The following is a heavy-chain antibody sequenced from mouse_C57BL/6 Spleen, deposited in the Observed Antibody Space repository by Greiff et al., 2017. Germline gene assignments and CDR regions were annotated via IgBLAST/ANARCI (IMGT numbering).Heavy chain of an antibody. CDR2: IYPGDGDT. J-gene: IGHJ4*01. V-gene: IGHV1-80*01. D-gene: IGHD1-1*01. CDR3: ARGVVEDAMDY. CDR1: GYAFSSYW. Sequence: VQLMESGAELVKPGASVKISCKASGYAFSSYWMNWVKQRPGKGLEWIGQIYPGDGDTNYNGKFKGKATLTADKSASTAYMQLSSLTSEDSAVYFCARGVVEDAMDYWGQGTSVTVSS.